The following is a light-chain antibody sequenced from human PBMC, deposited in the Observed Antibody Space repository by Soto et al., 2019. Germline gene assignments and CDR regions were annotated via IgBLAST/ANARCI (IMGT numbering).Light chain of an antibody. V-gene: IGKV1-9*01. Sequence: DIQMTQSPSRLSASVGDRVTITCQASRGISSYLAWYQQKPGKAPKLLVYSASTLQSGVPSRFSGSGSGPDFTLTISSLQPEDSATYFCQQPNSYPQTFGQGTRLEIK. J-gene: IGKJ5*01. CDR2: SAS. CDR3: QQPNSYPQT. CDR1: RGISSY.